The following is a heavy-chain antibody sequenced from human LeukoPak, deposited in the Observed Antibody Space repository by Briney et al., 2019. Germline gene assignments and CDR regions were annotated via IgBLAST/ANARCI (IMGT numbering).Heavy chain of an antibody. CDR3: SEGLDY. J-gene: IGHJ4*02. CDR1: GFTFSYAW. Sequence: GGSPRLSCAASGFTFSYAWMSWVRQAPGKGLEWVGRITTTAHGGTTDYAAPVKGRFTISRDDSKGTLYLQMNSLKTEDTAVYFCSEGLDYWGQGTLVTVSS. V-gene: IGHV3-15*01. CDR2: ITTTAHGGTT.